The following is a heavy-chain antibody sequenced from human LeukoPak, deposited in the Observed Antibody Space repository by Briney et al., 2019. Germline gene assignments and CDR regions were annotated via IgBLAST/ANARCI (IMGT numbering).Heavy chain of an antibody. CDR3: AKDIVATIVGYYFDY. CDR2: ISGSGGST. Sequence: PGGSLRLTCAASGFTFSSYAMSWVRQAPGKGLEWVSAISGSGGSTYYADSVKGRFPISRDNSKNTLYLQMNSLRAEDTAVYYCAKDIVATIVGYYFDYWGQGTLVTVSS. D-gene: IGHD5-12*01. CDR1: GFTFSSYA. J-gene: IGHJ4*02. V-gene: IGHV3-23*01.